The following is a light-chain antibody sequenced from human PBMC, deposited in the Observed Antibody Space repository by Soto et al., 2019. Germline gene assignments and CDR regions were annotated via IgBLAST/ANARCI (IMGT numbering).Light chain of an antibody. Sequence: QSVLTQPASVSGSPGQSITISCTGTSSEVGAYNYVSWYQQYPGKAPQLMIYEVTNRPSGVSNRFSRSKSGNPASLTISGLQADDEADDYCSAYTDSPTRELFRTRTNVTGL. CDR1: SSEVGAYNY. V-gene: IGLV2-14*01. CDR3: SAYTDSPTREL. CDR2: EVT. J-gene: IGLJ1*01.